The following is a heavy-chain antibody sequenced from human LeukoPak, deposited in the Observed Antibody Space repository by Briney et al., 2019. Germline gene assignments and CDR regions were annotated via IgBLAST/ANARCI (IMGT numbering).Heavy chain of an antibody. CDR2: INPDSGGT. CDR3: AKDLGSGSYQPSDY. CDR1: GYTFTDYY. D-gene: IGHD1-26*01. V-gene: IGHV1-2*02. J-gene: IGHJ4*02. Sequence: GASVKVSCKASGYTFTDYYMHWVRQAPGQGLEWMGWINPDSGGTRYAQKFQGRVTMTRDTSIRTAYMELSRLRSDDTAVYYCAKDLGSGSYQPSDYWGQGTLVTVSS.